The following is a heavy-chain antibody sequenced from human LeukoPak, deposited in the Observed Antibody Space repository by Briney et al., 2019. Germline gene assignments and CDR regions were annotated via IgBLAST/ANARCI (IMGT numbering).Heavy chain of an antibody. Sequence: PGGSLRLSCAASGFTFSSYAMSWVRQAPGKGLEWVSAISGSAGNIYYADSVKGRFTISRDNSKNTLYLQMNSLRAEDTAVYYCAKESKMRIAALDFWGQGTLVTVSS. CDR1: GFTFSSYA. V-gene: IGHV3-23*01. D-gene: IGHD6-13*01. J-gene: IGHJ4*02. CDR3: AKESKMRIAALDF. CDR2: ISGSAGNI.